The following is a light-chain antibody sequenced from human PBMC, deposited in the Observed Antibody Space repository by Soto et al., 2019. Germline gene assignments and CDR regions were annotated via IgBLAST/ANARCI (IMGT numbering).Light chain of an antibody. CDR3: QQGNRFPLT. CDR1: QAINRY. J-gene: IGKJ4*01. V-gene: IGKV1-12*01. CDR2: TTS. Sequence: DIQMTQSPSSVSASVGDRVTITCRASQAINRYLAWYQQKPGKAPNLLIYTTSSLQSGVPSRFSGRGSGTDFTLTISSLVPEDFATYYCQQGNRFPLTFGGGTKVEIK.